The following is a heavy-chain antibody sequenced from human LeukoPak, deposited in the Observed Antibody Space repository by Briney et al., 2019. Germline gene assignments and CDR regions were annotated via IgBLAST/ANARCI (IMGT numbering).Heavy chain of an antibody. CDR1: AFIFSNYG. J-gene: IGHJ4*02. CDR2: IRYNGNNK. CDR3: TKEPLDRYQRLGYYFDF. V-gene: IGHV3-30*02. D-gene: IGHD5-24*01. Sequence: GGSLRLSCAASAFIFSNYGMHWVRQAPGKGLDWVAFIRYNGNNKSYAASVKGRFTISRDNSKNELYLQMNSLRTDDTAVYYCTKEPLDRYQRLGYYFDFWGQGSLVTVSS.